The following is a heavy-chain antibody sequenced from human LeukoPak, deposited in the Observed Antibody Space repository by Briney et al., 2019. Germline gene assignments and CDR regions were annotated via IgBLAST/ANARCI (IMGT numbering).Heavy chain of an antibody. CDR2: ISAYNGNT. CDR1: GYTFTSYG. Sequence: ASVKVSCTASGYTFTSYGISWVRQAPGQGLEWMGWISAYNGNTNYAQKLQGRVTMTTDTSTSTAYMELRSLRSDDTAVYYCARDNYYDSSGYYGYWGQGTLVTVSS. J-gene: IGHJ4*02. V-gene: IGHV1-18*01. D-gene: IGHD3-22*01. CDR3: ARDNYYDSSGYYGY.